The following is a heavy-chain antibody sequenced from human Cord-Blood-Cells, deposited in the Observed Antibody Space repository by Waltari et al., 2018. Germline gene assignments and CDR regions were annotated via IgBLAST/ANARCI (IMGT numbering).Heavy chain of an antibody. V-gene: IGHV4-38-2*01. Sequence: QVQLQESGPGLVKPSETLSLTCAVSGYSISSGYYWGWIRQPPGTGLEWIGGIYHSGSTYYNPSLKSRVTIPVDTSKNQFSLKLSSVTAADTAVYYCARRSYDFWSGYYTYYFDYWGQGTLVTVSS. D-gene: IGHD3-3*01. CDR1: GYSISSGYY. CDR3: ARRSYDFWSGYYTYYFDY. CDR2: IYHSGST. J-gene: IGHJ4*02.